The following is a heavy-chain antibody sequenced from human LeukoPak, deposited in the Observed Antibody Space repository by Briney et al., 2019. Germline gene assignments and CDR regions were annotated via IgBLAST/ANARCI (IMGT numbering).Heavy chain of an antibody. V-gene: IGHV4-39*07. J-gene: IGHJ6*03. D-gene: IGHD5-12*01. CDR1: GDSISSSSSY. CDR3: ARGLANYYYYMDV. CDR2: INHSGST. Sequence: SETLSLTCTVSGDSISSSSSYWGWIRQPPGEGLEWIGEINHSGSTNYNPSLKSRVTISVDTSKNQFSLKLSSVTAADTAVYYCARGLANYYYYMDVWGKGTTVTVSS.